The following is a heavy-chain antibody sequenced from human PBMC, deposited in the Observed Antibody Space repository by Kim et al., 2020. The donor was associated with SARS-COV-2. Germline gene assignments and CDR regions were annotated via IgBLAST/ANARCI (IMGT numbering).Heavy chain of an antibody. Sequence: DTTYSPSFQGQVTISVDKSISTAYLQWSSLKASDTAMYYCARLELERLGYWGQGTLVTVSS. CDR2: DT. V-gene: IGHV5-51*01. D-gene: IGHD1-1*01. CDR3: ARLELERLGY. J-gene: IGHJ4*02.